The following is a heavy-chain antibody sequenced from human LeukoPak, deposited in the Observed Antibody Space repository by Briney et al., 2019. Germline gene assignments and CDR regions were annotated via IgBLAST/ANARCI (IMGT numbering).Heavy chain of an antibody. V-gene: IGHV3-48*01. CDR3: AKEAVAGTNWFDP. D-gene: IGHD6-19*01. CDR2: ISTTASPV. CDR1: GFTFSAYS. Sequence: GGSLRLACAASGFTFSAYSMNWVRQAPGRGLEWVSYISTTASPVYYADSVKGRFTISRDNAKNSLYLQMNNLRAEDTAIYYCAKEAVAGTNWFDPWGQGTLVTVSS. J-gene: IGHJ5*02.